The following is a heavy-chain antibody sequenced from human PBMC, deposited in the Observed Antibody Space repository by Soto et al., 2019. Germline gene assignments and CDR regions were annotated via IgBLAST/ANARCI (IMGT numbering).Heavy chain of an antibody. CDR2: IIPIIGII. Sequence: QVQVVQSGAEVKKPGCSVKVSCKASGGTFSTYTITWVRQAPGQGLEWMGRIIPIIGIINYAQKFQGRVTITADKFTGTAYMELTRLRSDDTAVYYCAGDPDSHYNDSHASSYPWGQGTLVTVSS. D-gene: IGHD3-22*01. CDR3: AGDPDSHYNDSHASSYP. J-gene: IGHJ5*02. V-gene: IGHV1-69*08. CDR1: GGTFSTYT.